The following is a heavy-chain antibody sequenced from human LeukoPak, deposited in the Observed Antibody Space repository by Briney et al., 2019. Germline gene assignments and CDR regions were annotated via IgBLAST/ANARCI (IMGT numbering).Heavy chain of an antibody. J-gene: IGHJ4*02. V-gene: IGHV1-69*04. D-gene: IGHD5-18*01. Sequence: AASVKVSCKASGGTFSSYAISWVRQAPGQGLEWMGRIIPILGIANYAQKFQGRVTITADKSTSTAYMELSSLRSEDTAVYYCARVGSYGNKPPNYWGQGTLVTVSS. CDR1: GGTFSSYA. CDR3: ARVGSYGNKPPNY. CDR2: IIPILGIA.